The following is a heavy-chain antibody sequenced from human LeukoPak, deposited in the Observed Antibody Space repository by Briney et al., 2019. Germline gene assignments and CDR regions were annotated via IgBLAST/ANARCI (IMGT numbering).Heavy chain of an antibody. D-gene: IGHD1-26*01. Sequence: SGGSLRLSCAASGFTFSSYAMSWVRQAPGKGLEWVSAISGSGGSTYYADSVKGRFTISRDNSKNTLYLQMNSLRAEDTAVYYCARDSGGSEYYFDYWGQGTLVTVSS. V-gene: IGHV3-23*01. J-gene: IGHJ4*02. CDR2: ISGSGGST. CDR1: GFTFSSYA. CDR3: ARDSGGSEYYFDY.